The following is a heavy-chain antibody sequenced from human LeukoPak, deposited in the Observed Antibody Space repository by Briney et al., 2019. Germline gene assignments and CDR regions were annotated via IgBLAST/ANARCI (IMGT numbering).Heavy chain of an antibody. V-gene: IGHV1-3*01. D-gene: IGHD3-10*01. Sequence: GASVKVSCKASGYTFTSYAMHWVRQAPGQRLEWMGWISGGGGTGIYSQNFQDRVTITWDTSATTAYMELNSLRSEDTAVYYCARVLWFGHLYNWFDPWGQGTLVTVSS. CDR1: GYTFTSYA. J-gene: IGHJ5*02. CDR2: ISGGGGTG. CDR3: ARVLWFGHLYNWFDP.